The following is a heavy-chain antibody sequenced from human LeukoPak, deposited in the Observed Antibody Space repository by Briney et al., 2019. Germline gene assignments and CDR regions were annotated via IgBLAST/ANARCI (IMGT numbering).Heavy chain of an antibody. CDR3: ARIRTYGDYAFDY. CDR1: GYTFTDYY. Sequence: ASVKVSCKASGYTFTDYYMHWVRQAPGQGLGWMGWINPNSGGTNYAQKFQGWVTMTRDTSISTAYMELSRLRSDDTAVYYCARIRTYGDYAFDYWGQGTLVTVSS. CDR2: INPNSGGT. J-gene: IGHJ4*02. D-gene: IGHD4-17*01. V-gene: IGHV1-2*04.